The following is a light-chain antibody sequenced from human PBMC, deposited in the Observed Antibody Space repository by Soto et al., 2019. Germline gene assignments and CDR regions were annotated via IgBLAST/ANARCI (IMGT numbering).Light chain of an antibody. CDR1: QGISSY. CDR3: QQLNSYPLT. Sequence: DIQLTQSPSFLSAPVGDRVTITCRASQGISSYLAWYQQKPGKAPKLLIYAASTLQSGVPSRFSGSGSGTEFTLTISSXQPEDFATYYCQQLNSYPLTFGGGTKVDIK. CDR2: AAS. V-gene: IGKV1-9*01. J-gene: IGKJ4*01.